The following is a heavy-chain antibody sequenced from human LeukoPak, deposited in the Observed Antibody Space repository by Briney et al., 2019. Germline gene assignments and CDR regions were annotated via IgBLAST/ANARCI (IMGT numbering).Heavy chain of an antibody. CDR3: TKNYGYYIGSSYFDY. CDR2: ISGSGTAT. Sequence: GGSLRLSFAASGFTFSSYAMRWVRQAPGKGLEWVSGISGSGTATYYADSVKGRFTISRDNSKNTLYLQMNSLRAEDTAVYYCTKNYGYYIGSSYFDYWGQGTPVTASS. D-gene: IGHD5-24*01. J-gene: IGHJ4*01. CDR1: GFTFSSYA. V-gene: IGHV3-23*01.